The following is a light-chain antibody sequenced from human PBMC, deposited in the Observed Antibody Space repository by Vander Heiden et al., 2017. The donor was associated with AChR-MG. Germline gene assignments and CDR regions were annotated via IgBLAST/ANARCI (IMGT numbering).Light chain of an antibody. CDR2: AAS. V-gene: IGKV1-6*01. Sequence: AIQMTQSPSSLSASIGDRVTLTCRASRGIRNGLGWYQEKVGEAPKLLIYAASRLQSGVPSRFSGSGSGTFFTLTISSLQPEDYATYYCRQDDDYPLTFGQGTTVEIK. J-gene: IGKJ1*01. CDR3: RQDDDYPLT. CDR1: RGIRNG.